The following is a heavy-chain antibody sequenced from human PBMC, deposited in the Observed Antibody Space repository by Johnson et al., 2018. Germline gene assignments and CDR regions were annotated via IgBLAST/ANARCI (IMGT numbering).Heavy chain of an antibody. J-gene: IGHJ4*02. CDR3: ARDQEGHVIVPAAMVY. Sequence: QVQLGQSGAEVKKPGSSVKVSCRASGGTFSSYTINWVRQAPGQGLEWMGRIVPGIGIVRYAQKFQGRITISADKSTSTAYRELSSLRSEDTAMYYCARDQEGHVIVPAAMVYWGQGTLVTVSS. V-gene: IGHV1-69*09. D-gene: IGHD2-2*01. CDR2: IVPGIGIV. CDR1: GGTFSSYT.